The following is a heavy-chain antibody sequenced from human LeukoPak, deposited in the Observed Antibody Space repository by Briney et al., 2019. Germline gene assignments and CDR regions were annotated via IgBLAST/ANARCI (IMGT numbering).Heavy chain of an antibody. CDR2: INHSGST. J-gene: IGHJ3*02. CDR1: GGSFSGYY. CDR3: ARVKIDAFDI. Sequence: TSETLSLTCAVYGGSFSGYYWSWIRQPPGKGLEWIGEINHSGSTNYNPSLKSRVTMSVDTSKNQFSLKLSSVTAADTAVYYCARVKIDAFDIWGQGTMVTVSS. V-gene: IGHV4-34*01.